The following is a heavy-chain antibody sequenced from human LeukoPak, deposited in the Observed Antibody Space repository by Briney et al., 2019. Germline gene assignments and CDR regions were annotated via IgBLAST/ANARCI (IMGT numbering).Heavy chain of an antibody. CDR3: ARQTPDGQWPVSDH. D-gene: IGHD6-19*01. Sequence: GESPKISCKGSGYSFTTYWIGWVRQMSGKGLEWMGMVHPGNSKTYYSPSFEGQVTFSADKSINTAYLQWGSLKASDTAIYFCARQTPDGQWPVSDHWGQGTLVTVSS. CDR1: GYSFTTYW. V-gene: IGHV5-51*01. J-gene: IGHJ4*02. CDR2: VHPGNSKT.